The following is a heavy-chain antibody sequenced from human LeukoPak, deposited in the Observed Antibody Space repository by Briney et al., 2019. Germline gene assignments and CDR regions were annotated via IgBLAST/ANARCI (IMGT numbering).Heavy chain of an antibody. CDR1: GYSFTSYW. CDR3: ATGGYCSSTSCFNWFDP. J-gene: IGHJ5*02. D-gene: IGHD2-2*01. CDR2: IYPGVSDT. V-gene: IGHV5-51*01. Sequence: GESLKISCKGSGYSFTSYWIGWVRQMPGKGLEWMGIIYPGVSDTRYSPSFQGQVTISADKSISTAYLQWSSLKASDTAMYYCATGGYCSSTSCFNWFDPWGQGTLVTVSS.